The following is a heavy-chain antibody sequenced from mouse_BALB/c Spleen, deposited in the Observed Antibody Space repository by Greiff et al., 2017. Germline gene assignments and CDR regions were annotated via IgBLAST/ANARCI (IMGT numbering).Heavy chain of an antibody. CDR3: ARQYGNYGPWFAY. J-gene: IGHJ3*01. D-gene: IGHD2-1*01. CDR2: IWGDGST. Sequence: VQLQESGPGLVAPSQSLSITCTVSGFSLTGYSVNWVRQPPGKGLEWLGMIWGDGSTDYNSALKSRLSISKDNSKSQVFLKMNSLQTDDTARYYCARQYGNYGPWFAYWGQGTLVTVSA. V-gene: IGHV2-6-7*01. CDR1: GFSLTGYS.